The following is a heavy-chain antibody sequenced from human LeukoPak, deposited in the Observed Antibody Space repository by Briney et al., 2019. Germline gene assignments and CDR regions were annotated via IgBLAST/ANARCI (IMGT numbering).Heavy chain of an antibody. D-gene: IGHD6-19*01. CDR3: ARPSRSGSRDAFDI. CDR2: IYHSGST. Sequence: SETLSLTCAGSGYSISSGYYWGWIRQPPGKGLEWIGSIYHSGSTYYNPSLKSRVTISVDTSKNQFSLKLTSVTAADTAVYYCARPSRSGSRDAFDIWGQGTMVTVSS. V-gene: IGHV4-38-2*01. J-gene: IGHJ3*02. CDR1: GYSISSGYY.